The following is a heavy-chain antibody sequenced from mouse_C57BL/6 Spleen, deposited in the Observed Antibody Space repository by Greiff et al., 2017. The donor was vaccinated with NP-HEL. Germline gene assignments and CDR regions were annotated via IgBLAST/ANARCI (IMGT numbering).Heavy chain of an antibody. CDR3: VRQGGYYVGAMDY. D-gene: IGHD2-3*01. CDR2: IRSKSNNYAT. J-gene: IGHJ4*01. V-gene: IGHV10-1*01. CDR1: GFSFNTYA. Sequence: GGGLVQPKGSLKLSCAASGFSFNTYAMNWVRQAPGKGLEWVARIRSKSNNYATYYADSVKDRFTISRDVSESMLYLQMNNLKTEDTAMYYCVRQGGYYVGAMDYWGQGTSVTVSS.